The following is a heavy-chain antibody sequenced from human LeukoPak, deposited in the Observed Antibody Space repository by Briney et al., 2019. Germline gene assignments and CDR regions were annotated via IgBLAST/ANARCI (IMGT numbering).Heavy chain of an antibody. D-gene: IGHD1-26*01. CDR3: ARDLTFGSLDF. Sequence: GGSLRLSCAAFGFTLSSHGMHWVRQAPGKGLEWVAGMWYDGSKEDYAESVKGRFTISRDMSKNTLNLQMNSLRVEDTAMFYCARDLTFGSLDFRGQGTLVTVSS. CDR1: GFTLSSHG. V-gene: IGHV3-33*01. J-gene: IGHJ4*02. CDR2: MWYDGSKE.